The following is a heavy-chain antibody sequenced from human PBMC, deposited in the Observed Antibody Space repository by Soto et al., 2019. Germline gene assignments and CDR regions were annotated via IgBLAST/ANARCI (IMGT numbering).Heavy chain of an antibody. Sequence: GGSLRLSCAASGFTFSGYAMSCVRQAPGKGLEWVSAISGSGGSTYYADSVKGRFTISRDNSKTTLYLQMNSLRAEDTAVYYCAKDPDGYPGICNYWGQGTLVTVSS. CDR3: AKDPDGYPGICNY. V-gene: IGHV3-23*01. J-gene: IGHJ4*02. CDR1: GFTFSGYA. D-gene: IGHD6-25*01. CDR2: ISGSGGST.